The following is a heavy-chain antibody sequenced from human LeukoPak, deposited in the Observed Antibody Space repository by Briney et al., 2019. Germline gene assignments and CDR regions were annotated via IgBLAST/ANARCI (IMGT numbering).Heavy chain of an antibody. D-gene: IGHD2-2*01. CDR1: GYTFTGYY. J-gene: IGHJ4*02. CDR2: INPNSGGT. CDR3: ARGGRGRVLVVPAAIFY. V-gene: IGHV1-2*02. Sequence: ASVKVSCKASGYTFTGYYMHWVRQAPGQGLEWMGWINPNSGGTNYAQKFQGRVTMTRDTSISTAYMELSRLRSDDTAVYYCARGGRGRVLVVPAAIFYWGQGTLVTVSP.